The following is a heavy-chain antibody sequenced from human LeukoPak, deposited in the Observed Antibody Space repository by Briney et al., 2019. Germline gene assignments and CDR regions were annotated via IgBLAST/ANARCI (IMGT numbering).Heavy chain of an antibody. D-gene: IGHD2-15*01. J-gene: IGHJ3*02. CDR2: ISDSGSTV. Sequence: PGGSLRLSCAASGFTFSRYYMSWIRQAPGKGLEWVSYISDSGSTVFYADSVKGRFTISRDNAKNSLYLQMNSLRVEDTAVYFCARVVNCGGGNCQIFAFDIWGQGTLVTVSS. CDR3: ARVVNCGGGNCQIFAFDI. V-gene: IGHV3-11*01. CDR1: GFTFSRYY.